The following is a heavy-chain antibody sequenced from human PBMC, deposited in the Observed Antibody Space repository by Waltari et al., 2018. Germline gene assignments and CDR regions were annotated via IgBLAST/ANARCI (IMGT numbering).Heavy chain of an antibody. CDR1: CYIFPGYG. Sequence: QSQLVRSGAEEKEPGASVKVSCRASCYIFPGYGMSWVRQAPGQGLEWMGWISAVNGDTTYVQKFRDRFTMTTDTSTTTAYMELRSLRSDDTATYYCARDYYGDYVWDYWGQGTLVTVSS. CDR2: ISAVNGDT. CDR3: ARDYYGDYVWDY. V-gene: IGHV1-18*01. D-gene: IGHD4-17*01. J-gene: IGHJ4*02.